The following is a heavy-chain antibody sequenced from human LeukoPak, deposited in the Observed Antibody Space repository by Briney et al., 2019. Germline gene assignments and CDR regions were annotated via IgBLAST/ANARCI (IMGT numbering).Heavy chain of an antibody. CDR2: IRYDGSNK. CDR3: AKERKDGYNSWYFDY. D-gene: IGHD5-24*01. Sequence: GGSLRLSCAASGFTFSSYGMHWVRQAPGKGLEWVAFIRYDGSNKYYADSVKGRFTISRDNSKNTLYLQMNSLRAEDTAVYYCAKERKDGYNSWYFDYWGKGTLVTVSS. CDR1: GFTFSSYG. V-gene: IGHV3-30*02. J-gene: IGHJ4*02.